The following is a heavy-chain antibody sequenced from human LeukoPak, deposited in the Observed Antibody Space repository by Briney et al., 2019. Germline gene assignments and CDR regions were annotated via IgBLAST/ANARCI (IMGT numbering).Heavy chain of an antibody. CDR1: GFTFSSYW. V-gene: IGHV3-7*04. J-gene: IGHJ4*02. CDR2: IKQDGSER. Sequence: GGSLRLSCAVSGFTFSSYWMSWVRQAPGKGLERVANIKQDGSERYYVDSVKGRFTISRDNAKNSLYLQMNSLRAVDTAVYYCARGPSGGNGFSYWGLGTLVTVSS. D-gene: IGHD2-15*01. CDR3: ARGPSGGNGFSY.